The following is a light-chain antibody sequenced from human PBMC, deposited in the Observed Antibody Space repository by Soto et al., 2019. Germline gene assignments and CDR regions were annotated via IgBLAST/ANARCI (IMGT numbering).Light chain of an antibody. CDR1: SSNIGDNS. V-gene: IGLV1-51*01. Sequence: QSVLTQPPSMSAAPGQMVAISCSGTSSNIGDNSVSWYQHFPGTAPKVLIYDNNRRPSGIPDRFSGSKSGTSATLTIIGLQTGDEADYYCATWDSALSAGVFGGGNKVTVL. CDR3: ATWDSALSAGV. J-gene: IGLJ3*02. CDR2: DNN.